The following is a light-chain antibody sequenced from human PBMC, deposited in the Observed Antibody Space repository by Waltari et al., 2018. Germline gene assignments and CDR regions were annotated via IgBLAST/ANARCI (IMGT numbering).Light chain of an antibody. CDR1: QSVSIN. J-gene: IGKJ2*01. CDR2: GTS. V-gene: IGKV3-15*01. CDR3: QQYDNWPTYT. Sequence: EIVMTQSPATLSVSPGERATLSCRASQSVSINLAWYQQKPGQAPRLLIHGTSTRATGIPDRFSGSGSGTDFTLTISSLKPEDFAVYYCQQYDNWPTYTFGQGTKLEIK.